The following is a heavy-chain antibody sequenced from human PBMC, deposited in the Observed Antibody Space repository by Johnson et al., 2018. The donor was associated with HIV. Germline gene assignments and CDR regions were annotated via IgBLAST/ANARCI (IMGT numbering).Heavy chain of an antibody. Sequence: VQLVESGGGLMQPGGSLRLSCAASGFTVSSNYMSWVRQAPGKGLEWVSVIYSGGSTYYADSVKGRFTISRDNSKNTLYLQMSSLRAEDTAVYYCAKSPGKDHGGNSGAFHIWGQGTMVTVSS. V-gene: IGHV3-66*01. D-gene: IGHD4-23*01. CDR2: IYSGGST. CDR3: AKSPGKDHGGNSGAFHI. J-gene: IGHJ3*02. CDR1: GFTVSSNY.